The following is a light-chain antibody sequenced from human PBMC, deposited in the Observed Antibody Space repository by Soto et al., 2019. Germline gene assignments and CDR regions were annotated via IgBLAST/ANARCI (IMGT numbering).Light chain of an antibody. Sequence: EIVMTQSPVTLSVSPGERVTLSCRASQNVNINLDWYQQKPGQAPRVLIYGASNRASGIPDRFSGSGSGTDFTLTIISLEPDDVALYYCQQYKDWPPLTFGGGTRVEIK. CDR1: QNVNIN. J-gene: IGKJ4*01. CDR2: GAS. V-gene: IGKV3D-15*01. CDR3: QQYKDWPPLT.